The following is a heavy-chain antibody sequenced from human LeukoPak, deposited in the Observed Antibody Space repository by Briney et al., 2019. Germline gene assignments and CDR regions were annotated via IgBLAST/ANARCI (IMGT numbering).Heavy chain of an antibody. D-gene: IGHD2/OR15-2a*01. J-gene: IGHJ4*02. Sequence: HPGGSLRLSCAASGFIFSTSGLNWVRQAPGKGLEWVSFIGTNSRTTYYGDSVKGRFTISRDNAKNSLFLQMDSLRAEDTAVYYCTKVFLIDPLWGQGTLVTVSS. CDR1: GFIFSTSG. V-gene: IGHV3-48*04. CDR3: TKVFLIDPL. CDR2: IGTNSRTT.